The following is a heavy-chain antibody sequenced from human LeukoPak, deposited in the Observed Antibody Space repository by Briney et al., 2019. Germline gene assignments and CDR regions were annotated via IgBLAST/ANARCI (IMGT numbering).Heavy chain of an antibody. CDR1: GLSFSNYS. J-gene: IGHJ3*02. CDR2: ISSSSSYI. CDR3: ARQDRGWYALDI. D-gene: IGHD6-19*01. V-gene: IGHV3-21*01. Sequence: GGSLRLSCAASGLSFSNYSMNWVRQAPRKGLEWVSSISSSSSYIYYADSLKGRFTISRDNAKNSLYLQMNSLRAEDTAIYYCARQDRGWYALDIWGPGTMVTVSS.